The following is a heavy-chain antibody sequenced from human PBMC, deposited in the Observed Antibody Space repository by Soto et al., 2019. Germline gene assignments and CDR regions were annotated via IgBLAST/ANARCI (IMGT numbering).Heavy chain of an antibody. J-gene: IGHJ6*02. V-gene: IGHV3-53*01. CDR3: ARGSIQRGHYYYGMDV. CDR2: IYSGGST. Sequence: GGSLRLSCAASGFTVSSNYMSWVRQAPGKGLEWVSVIYSGGSTYYADSVKGRFTISRDNSKNTLYLQMNSLRAEDTAVYYCARGSIQRGHYYYGMDVWGQGTTVTVSS. CDR1: GFTVSSNY. D-gene: IGHD5-18*01.